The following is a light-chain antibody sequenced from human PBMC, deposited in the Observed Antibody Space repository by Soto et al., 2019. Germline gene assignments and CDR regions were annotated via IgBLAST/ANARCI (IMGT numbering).Light chain of an antibody. CDR3: QQYDQWWT. CDR1: QSLNSN. CDR2: GAS. Sequence: DTIMTQSPVVLSVSPGERATVSCRASQSLNSNLAWYQQKPCQAPRLLIIGASERVTTIPARFSGSGSGTDYTLTISSLQSEDFGVYFCQQYDQWWTFGQGTKVDIK. J-gene: IGKJ1*01. V-gene: IGKV3-15*01.